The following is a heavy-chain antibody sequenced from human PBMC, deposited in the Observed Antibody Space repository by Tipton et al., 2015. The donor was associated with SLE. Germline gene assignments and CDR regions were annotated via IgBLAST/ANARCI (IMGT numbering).Heavy chain of an antibody. CDR2: IYYSGST. V-gene: IGHV4-59*12. CDR3: ARVGSSLYYFDY. D-gene: IGHD6-13*01. CDR1: GGSISSYY. Sequence: TLSLTCTVSGGSISSYYWSWIRQPPGKGLEWIGYIYYSGSTNYNPSLKSRVTISVDTSKNQFSLKLSSVTAADTAVYYCARVGSSLYYFDYWGQGTLVTVSS. J-gene: IGHJ4*02.